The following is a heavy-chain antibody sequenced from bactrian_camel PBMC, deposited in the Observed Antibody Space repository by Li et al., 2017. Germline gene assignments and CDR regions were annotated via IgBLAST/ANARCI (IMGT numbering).Heavy chain of an antibody. Sequence: QLVESGGGVVQPGGSLRLSCAASGFTFSSYDMLWVRQAPGKGLEWVSSFYSDGRTYYADSVKGRFIISRDNAKNTVFLQMNSLRPDDTAMYYCATGAVTWVPGDYKPLGQGTQVTVS. D-gene: IGHD4*01. CDR1: GFTFSSYD. V-gene: IGHV3S10*01. J-gene: IGHJ4*01. CDR2: FYSDGRT.